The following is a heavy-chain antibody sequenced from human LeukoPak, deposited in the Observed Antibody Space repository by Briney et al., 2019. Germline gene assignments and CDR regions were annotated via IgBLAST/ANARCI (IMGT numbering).Heavy chain of an antibody. CDR1: GGSISSYY. V-gene: IGHV4-34*01. Sequence: SETLSLTCTVSGGSISSYYWSWIRQPPGKGLEWIGEINHSGSTNYNPSLKSRVTISADTSKNQFSLRLSSVTAADTAVYYCARGPLGYCSSSRCHGPDYWGQGTLVTVSS. CDR2: INHSGST. D-gene: IGHD2-2*01. CDR3: ARGPLGYCSSSRCHGPDY. J-gene: IGHJ4*02.